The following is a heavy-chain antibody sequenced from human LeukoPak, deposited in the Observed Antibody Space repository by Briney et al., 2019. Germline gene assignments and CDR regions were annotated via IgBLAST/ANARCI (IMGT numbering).Heavy chain of an antibody. D-gene: IGHD2-2*01. V-gene: IGHV3-23*01. CDR3: AKDRQVRYQPLFDY. CDR2: ISGSGGST. J-gene: IGHJ4*02. Sequence: GGSLRLSCAASGFTFSSYAMSWVRQAPGKGLEWVSAISGSGGSTYYADSVKGRFTISRDNSKNTLYLQMNSLRAEDTAVYCCAKDRQVRYQPLFDYWGQGTLVTVSS. CDR1: GFTFSSYA.